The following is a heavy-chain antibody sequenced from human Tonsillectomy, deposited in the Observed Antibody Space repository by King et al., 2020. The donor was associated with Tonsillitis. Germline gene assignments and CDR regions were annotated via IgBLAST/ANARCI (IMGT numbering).Heavy chain of an antibody. Sequence: VQLQESGPGLVKPSETLSLTCTVSGASISSYYWSWIRQPPGKGLEWIGYIHYSGSTNYNPSLKSRVTISADTSKNQFSLKLSSVTAADTAVYYCARFPYYYDSSGSIGAFDIWGQGTMVTVSS. CDR1: GASISSYY. CDR2: IHYSGST. J-gene: IGHJ3*02. D-gene: IGHD3-22*01. CDR3: ARFPYYYDSSGSIGAFDI. V-gene: IGHV4-59*08.